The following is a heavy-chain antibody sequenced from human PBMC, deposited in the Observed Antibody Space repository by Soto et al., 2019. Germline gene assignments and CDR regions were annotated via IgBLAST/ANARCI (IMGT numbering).Heavy chain of an antibody. V-gene: IGHV3-15*07. D-gene: IGHD3-22*01. Sequence: GGSLRLSCAASGFTFSNAWMNWVRQAPGKGLEWVGRIKSKTDGGTTDYAAPVKGRFTISRDDSKNTLYLQMNSLKTEDTAVYYCTTVQVEYYYDSSGYYRHRAEYFQHWGQGTPVTVSS. J-gene: IGHJ1*01. CDR2: IKSKTDGGTT. CDR3: TTVQVEYYYDSSGYYRHRAEYFQH. CDR1: GFTFSNAW.